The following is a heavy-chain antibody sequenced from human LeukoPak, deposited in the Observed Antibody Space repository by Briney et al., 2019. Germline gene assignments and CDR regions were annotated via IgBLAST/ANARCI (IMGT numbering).Heavy chain of an antibody. J-gene: IGHJ6*02. CDR1: GGLISTYY. V-gene: IGHV4-59*01. CDR3: ARAPPSAAGYYYGLDV. Sequence: PSETLSLTCTVSGGLISTYYWSWIRQPPGKGLEWIGYIYYSGSTNYNPSLKSRVTISVDTSKNQFSLKLTSVTAADTAEYYCARAPPSAAGYYYGLDVWAKGPRSPSP. CDR2: IYYSGST. D-gene: IGHD6-13*01.